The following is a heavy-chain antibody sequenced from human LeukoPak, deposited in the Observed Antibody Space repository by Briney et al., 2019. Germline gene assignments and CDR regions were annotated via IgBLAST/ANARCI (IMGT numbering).Heavy chain of an antibody. CDR2: INPNSGGT. J-gene: IGHJ4*02. V-gene: IGHV1-2*02. CDR1: GYSFTSYD. D-gene: IGHD1-7*01. CDR3: ARGWNYEADY. Sequence: GASVKVSCKASGYSFTSYDINWVRQAPGQGLEWMGWINPNSGGTNYAQKFQGRVTMTRDTSISTAYMELSRLRSDDTAVYYCARGWNYEADYWGQGTLVTVSS.